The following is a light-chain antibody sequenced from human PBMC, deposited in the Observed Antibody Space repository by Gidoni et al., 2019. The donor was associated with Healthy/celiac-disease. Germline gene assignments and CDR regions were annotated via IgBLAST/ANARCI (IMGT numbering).Light chain of an antibody. CDR1: QSVSSY. CDR2: DAS. J-gene: IGKJ5*01. V-gene: IGKV3-11*01. Sequence: EIVLTQSPATLSLSPRERATLSCRASQSVSSYLAWYQQKPGQAPRLLIYDASNRATGIPARFSGSGSGTDFTLTISSLEPEDFAVYYCQQRSNWPPTFXQXTRLEIK. CDR3: QQRSNWPPT.